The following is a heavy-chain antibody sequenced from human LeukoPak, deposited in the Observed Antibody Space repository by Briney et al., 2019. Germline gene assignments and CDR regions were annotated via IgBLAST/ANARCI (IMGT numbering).Heavy chain of an antibody. J-gene: IGHJ4*02. V-gene: IGHV4-59*01. Sequence: SETLSLTCTVSGFSINNYYWSWIRQPPGEGLEWIGYMYYSGNTIYNPSLQSRDTISVDTSKNQSSLNVSSVTAADTAVYYCASGLTFYDILPAHYTFPCFNYWGQGTLVTVSS. CDR2: MYYSGNT. CDR3: ASGLTFYDILPAHYTFPCFNY. D-gene: IGHD3-9*01. CDR1: GFSINNYY.